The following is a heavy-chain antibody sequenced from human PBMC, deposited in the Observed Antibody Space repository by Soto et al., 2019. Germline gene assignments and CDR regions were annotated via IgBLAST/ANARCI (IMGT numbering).Heavy chain of an antibody. D-gene: IGHD2-15*01. J-gene: IGHJ3*02. Sequence: LYLTCSVSGFSIGSHFWGLIRQAPGKGPELVGYIYHTVNTKYNPALKSRVTISMDTSKNQLSLQLSSVTAADTAVYYCARLQYTVVTALDIWGQGTMVTVSS. CDR1: GFSIGSHF. V-gene: IGHV4-59*11. CDR2: IYHTVNT. CDR3: ARLQYTVVTALDI.